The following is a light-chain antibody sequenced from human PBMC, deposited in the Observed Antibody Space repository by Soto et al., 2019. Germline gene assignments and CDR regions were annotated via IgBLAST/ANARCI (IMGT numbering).Light chain of an antibody. V-gene: IGKV4-1*01. CDR1: QSVLSSSNNKNY. Sequence: IVMTQSPDSLAVSLGERATINCKSSQSVLSSSNNKNYLAWYQQKPGQPPKLLIYWASTRESGVPDRFSGSGSGTDFALTISSLQAEDVAVYYCQQSYGAPSAFGPGTKVDIK. CDR2: WAS. J-gene: IGKJ3*01. CDR3: QQSYGAPSA.